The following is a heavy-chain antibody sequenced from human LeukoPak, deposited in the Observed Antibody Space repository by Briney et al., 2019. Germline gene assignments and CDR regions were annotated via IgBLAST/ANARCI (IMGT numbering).Heavy chain of an antibody. CDR2: IYHSGYA. CDR1: GYSINSGYS. J-gene: IGHJ5*02. D-gene: IGHD4-11*01. CDR3: ARNSSLTTLKGGWFDP. Sequence: SETLSLTCGVSGYSINSGYSWTWLRQRPGKGLEWIGNIYHSGYAYYDPSLKSRVTISLDASKNQFSLRLSSVTAADTAMYYCARNSSLTTLKGGWFDPWGQGTLVTASS. V-gene: IGHV4-38-2*01.